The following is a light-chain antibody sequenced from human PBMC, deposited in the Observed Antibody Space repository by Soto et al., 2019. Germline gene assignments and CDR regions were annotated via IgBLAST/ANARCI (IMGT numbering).Light chain of an antibody. CDR1: SSNIEGNT. CDR2: IDH. V-gene: IGLV1-44*01. Sequence: QSVLTQPPSLSGTPGQSVTISCSGSSSNIEGNTVHWYQHLPGTAPKLLIYIDHNRPSGIPDRFSGSKSGTSASLAISGLQSEDEADYYCATWDDSLNVVFGGGTKLTVL. CDR3: ATWDDSLNVV. J-gene: IGLJ2*01.